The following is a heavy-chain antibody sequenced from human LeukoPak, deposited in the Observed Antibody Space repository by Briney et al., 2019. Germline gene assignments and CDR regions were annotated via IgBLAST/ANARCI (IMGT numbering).Heavy chain of an antibody. J-gene: IGHJ3*02. V-gene: IGHV3-66*03. CDR3: ARDMYSSSWYGNAFDI. CDR1: GFTVSSNS. CDR2: IYSDNT. Sequence: GGSLRLSCTVSGFTVSSNSMSWVRQAPGKGLEWISFIYSDNTHYSDSVKGRFTISRDNSKNTLYLQMNSLRAEDTAVYYCARDMYSSSWYGNAFDIWGQGTMVTVSS. D-gene: IGHD6-13*01.